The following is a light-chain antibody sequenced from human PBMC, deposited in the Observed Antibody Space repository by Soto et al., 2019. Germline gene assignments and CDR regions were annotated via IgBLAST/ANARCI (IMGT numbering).Light chain of an antibody. CDR1: TSNIGSNT. Sequence: QSVLTQPPSASGTPGQRVTVSGSGRTSNIGSNTVNWYQQLPGTAPKLLIYSNNQRPSGVPDRFSGSKSGTSASLAISGLQSEDEADYYCAAWDDSLSGYVFGTGTKLTVL. J-gene: IGLJ1*01. CDR2: SNN. CDR3: AAWDDSLSGYV. V-gene: IGLV1-44*01.